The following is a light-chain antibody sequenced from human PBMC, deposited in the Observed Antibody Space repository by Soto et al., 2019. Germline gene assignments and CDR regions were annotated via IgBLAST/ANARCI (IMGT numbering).Light chain of an antibody. J-gene: IGKJ5*01. CDR3: QQLNAYPLT. CDR1: QSISSW. CDR2: DAS. V-gene: IGKV1-5*01. Sequence: DIQMTQSPSTLSGSVGDRVTITCRASQSISSWLAWYQQKPGKAPKLLIYDASTLQSGVPSRFSGSGSGTEFTLTISSLQPDDFATYYCQQLNAYPLTFGQGTRLEI.